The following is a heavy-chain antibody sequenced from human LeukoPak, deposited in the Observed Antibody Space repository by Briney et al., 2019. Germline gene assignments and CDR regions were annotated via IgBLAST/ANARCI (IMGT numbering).Heavy chain of an antibody. Sequence: PGGSLRLSCAASGFTSSHYGMSWVRQAPGKGLEWVSGISGSGGSTYYADSVKGRFTISRDNSKNTVYLQMNSLRAEDTAVYYCAKGDKDIVVVADTSFDYWGQGILVTVSS. D-gene: IGHD2-15*01. J-gene: IGHJ4*02. CDR2: ISGSGGST. V-gene: IGHV3-23*01. CDR3: AKGDKDIVVVADTSFDY. CDR1: GFTSSHYG.